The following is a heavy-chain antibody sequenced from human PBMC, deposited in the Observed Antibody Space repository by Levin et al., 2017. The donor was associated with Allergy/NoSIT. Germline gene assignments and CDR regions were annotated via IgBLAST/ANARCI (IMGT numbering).Heavy chain of an antibody. CDR1: GFTVSSTY. J-gene: IGHJ2*01. Sequence: LSLTCAASGFTVSSTYISWVRQAPGKGLEWVSVLYSGGTTYYADSVKRRFTISRDNSKNTLYLQMNSLRAEDTAVYYCARDRAPPSAWYFDVWGRGTLVTVSS. CDR3: ARDRAPPSAWYFDV. CDR2: LYSGGTT. V-gene: IGHV3-53*01. D-gene: IGHD4/OR15-4a*01.